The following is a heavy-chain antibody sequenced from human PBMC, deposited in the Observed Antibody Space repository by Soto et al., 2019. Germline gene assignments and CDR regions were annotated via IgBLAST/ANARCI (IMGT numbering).Heavy chain of an antibody. J-gene: IGHJ5*02. CDR3: AREREGSGFDP. D-gene: IGHD1-26*01. CDR2: MNPNSGNT. Sequence: QVQLVQSGAEVKKPGASVKVSCKASGYTFTSYDINWVRQATGQGLEWMGWMNPNSGNTAYAQKYQGRXTXTXXTSISTAYMELSSLRSEDTAVYYCAREREGSGFDPWGQGTLVTVSS. CDR1: GYTFTSYD. V-gene: IGHV1-8*01.